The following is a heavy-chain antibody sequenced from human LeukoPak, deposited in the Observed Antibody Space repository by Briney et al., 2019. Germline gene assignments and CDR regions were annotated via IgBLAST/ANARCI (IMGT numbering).Heavy chain of an antibody. J-gene: IGHJ3*02. CDR2: ISSSSSYI. V-gene: IGHV3-21*01. D-gene: IGHD3-16*01. CDR3: ARDGVSVPRDI. CDR1: GFTFSSYS. Sequence: GGSLRLSCAASGFTFSSYSMNWVRQAPGKGLEWVSSISSSSSYIYYADSVKGRFTISRDNAKNSLYLQMNSLRAEDTAVYYCARDGVSVPRDIWGQGTMVTVSS.